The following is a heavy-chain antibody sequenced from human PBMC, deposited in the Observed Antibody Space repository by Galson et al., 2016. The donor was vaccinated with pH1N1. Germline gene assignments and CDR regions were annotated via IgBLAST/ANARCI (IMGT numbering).Heavy chain of an antibody. CDR3: VREYCSGGACFPFFDF. Sequence: SLRLSCAASGFSFSTYWMNWVRQAPGKGLEWVANIKEDGSERFYVDSVRGRFTVSRDNADNVLYLQMNSLRPEDTAVYYRVREYCSGGACFPFFDFRGQGTLVTVSS. D-gene: IGHD2-15*01. CDR2: IKEDGSER. V-gene: IGHV3-7*01. CDR1: GFSFSTYW. J-gene: IGHJ4*02.